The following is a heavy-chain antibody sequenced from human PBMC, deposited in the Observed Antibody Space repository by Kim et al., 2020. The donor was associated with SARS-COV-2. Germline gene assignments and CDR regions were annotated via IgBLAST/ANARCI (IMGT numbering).Heavy chain of an antibody. CDR3: ATRTGVRGYCSSTSCRLDAFDI. CDR2: ISGSGGST. Sequence: GGSLRLSCAASGFTFSSYAMSWVRQAPGKGLEWVSAISGSGGSTYYADSVKGRFTISRDNSKNTLYLQMNSLRAEDTAVYYCATRTGVRGYCSSTSCRLDAFDIWGQGTMVTVSS. J-gene: IGHJ3*02. CDR1: GFTFSSYA. V-gene: IGHV3-23*01. D-gene: IGHD2-2*01.